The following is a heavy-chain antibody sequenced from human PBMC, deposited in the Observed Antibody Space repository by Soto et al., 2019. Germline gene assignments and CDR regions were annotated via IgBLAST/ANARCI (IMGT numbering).Heavy chain of an antibody. J-gene: IGHJ5*02. D-gene: IGHD4-17*01. CDR2: IYYSGST. Sequence: SETLSLTCTVSGGSISSYYWGWIRQPPGKGLEWIGYIYYSGSTNYNPSLKSRVTISVDTSKNQFSLKLSSVTAADTAVYYCARRLDYGAQSNWFDPWGQGTLVTVSS. V-gene: IGHV4-59*01. CDR1: GGSISSYY. CDR3: ARRLDYGAQSNWFDP.